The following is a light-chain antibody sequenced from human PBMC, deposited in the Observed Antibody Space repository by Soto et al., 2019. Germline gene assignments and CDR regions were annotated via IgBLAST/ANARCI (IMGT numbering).Light chain of an antibody. V-gene: IGLV1-40*01. CDR1: SSNIGAGYD. J-gene: IGLJ1*01. Sequence: QPVLTQPPSVSGAPGQRVTISCTGSSSNIGAGYDVHWYQQLPGTAPKLLIYGNSNRPSVVPARFSGSKSGTSASLAITGLQAEDEVDYYCQSYDSSLSGYVFGTGTKVTVL. CDR2: GNS. CDR3: QSYDSSLSGYV.